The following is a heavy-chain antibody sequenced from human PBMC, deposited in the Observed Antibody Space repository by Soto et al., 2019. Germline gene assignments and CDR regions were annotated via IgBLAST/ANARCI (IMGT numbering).Heavy chain of an antibody. CDR2: IIPILGIA. J-gene: IGHJ4*02. D-gene: IGHD3-10*01. Sequence: QVQLVQSGAEVKKPGSSVKVSCKASGGTFSSYTISWVRQAPGQGLEWMGRIIPILGIANYAQKFQGRVTITADKSTSTAYMELSSLRSEDTAVYYCARGFPYGSGSYSTEGFDYWGQGTLVTVSS. CDR3: ARGFPYGSGSYSTEGFDY. CDR1: GGTFSSYT. V-gene: IGHV1-69*02.